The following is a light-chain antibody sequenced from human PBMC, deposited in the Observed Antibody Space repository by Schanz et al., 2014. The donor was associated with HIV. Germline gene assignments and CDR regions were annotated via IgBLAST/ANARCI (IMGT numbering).Light chain of an antibody. CDR2: EVT. Sequence: QSALTQPRSVSGSPGQSVAISCTGTSSDVGGYNYVSWYQQHPGKAPKLLIYEVTKRPSGASHRFSGSKSGNTASLTISGLQAEDEADYYCCSHAGSSTWVFGGGTKLTVL. CDR1: SSDVGGYNY. V-gene: IGLV2-11*01. CDR3: CSHAGSSTWV. J-gene: IGLJ2*01.